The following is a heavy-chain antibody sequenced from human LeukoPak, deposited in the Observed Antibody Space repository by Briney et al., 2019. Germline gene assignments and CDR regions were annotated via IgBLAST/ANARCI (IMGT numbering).Heavy chain of an antibody. Sequence: PGGSLRLSCAASGFTFGRHGMHWVREAPGKGVEWVAVIGDTGRAKYYADSVEGRFTASRDNFKNTLYLEMNSLRYDDTALYYCAREAAWGNWYFDHWGRGALVTVSS. V-gene: IGHV3-33*08. CDR2: IGDTGRAK. CDR1: GFTFGRHG. CDR3: AREAAWGNWYFDH. D-gene: IGHD3-16*01. J-gene: IGHJ2*01.